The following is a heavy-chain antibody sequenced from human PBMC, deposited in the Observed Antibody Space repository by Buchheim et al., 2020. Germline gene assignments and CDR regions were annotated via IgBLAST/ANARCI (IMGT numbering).Heavy chain of an antibody. J-gene: IGHJ5*02. Sequence: QVQLVESGGGLVKPGGSLRLSCAASGFTFIDYYMSWVRQAPGKGLEWVAYISSLSSKRNYADSAKGRFTVSRDDAKNSLYLEMSSLRAEDTAVYYCARDLTGGHNYVTDQWGQGAL. V-gene: IGHV3-11*06. CDR1: GFTFIDYY. CDR3: ARDLTGGHNYVTDQ. D-gene: IGHD5-18*01. CDR2: ISSLSSKR.